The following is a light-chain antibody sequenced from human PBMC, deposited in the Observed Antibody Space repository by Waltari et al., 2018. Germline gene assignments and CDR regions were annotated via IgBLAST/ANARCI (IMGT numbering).Light chain of an antibody. CDR3: QQYYSSPYT. CDR1: QSLFYSSNNKNY. V-gene: IGKV4-1*01. J-gene: IGKJ2*01. CDR2: WAS. Sequence: IVLTQSPDSLAVSLGERATINCRSSQSLFYSSNNKNYLAWYQKKPGQPPKMLIYWASTRESGVPDRFSGSGFGTDFSLTISSLQAEDVAVYYCQQYYSSPYTFGQGTKLEIK.